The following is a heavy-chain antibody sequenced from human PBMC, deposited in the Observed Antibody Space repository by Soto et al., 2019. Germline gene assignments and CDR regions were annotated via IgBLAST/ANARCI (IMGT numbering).Heavy chain of an antibody. Sequence: QLQLQESGPGLVKTSETLSLTCTVSGGSISSSSYYWSWIRQSTGKGLEWIGSIYYSGSTYYNPSLKSRVIISDDTSKTQFSLKLTSVTAADTAVYSCARPVHRAFDIWGQGTMVTVSS. CDR3: ARPVHRAFDI. CDR1: GGSISSSSYY. CDR2: IYYSGST. D-gene: IGHD4-17*01. J-gene: IGHJ3*02. V-gene: IGHV4-39*01.